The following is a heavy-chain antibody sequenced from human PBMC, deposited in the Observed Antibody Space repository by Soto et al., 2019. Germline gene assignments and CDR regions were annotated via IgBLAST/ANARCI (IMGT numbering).Heavy chain of an antibody. Sequence: EVQLVESGGGLVQPGGSLRLSCAVSGFTFSSHAMNWVRQAPGKGLEWVAYIHSIRSIIYYADSVKGRFTISRDNAKNSLYLQMDSLRVEDTAVYYCARDARNAAYDYWGQGTLVTVSS. J-gene: IGHJ4*02. D-gene: IGHD1-1*01. CDR2: IHSIRSII. V-gene: IGHV3-48*01. CDR3: ARDARNAAYDY. CDR1: GFTFSSHA.